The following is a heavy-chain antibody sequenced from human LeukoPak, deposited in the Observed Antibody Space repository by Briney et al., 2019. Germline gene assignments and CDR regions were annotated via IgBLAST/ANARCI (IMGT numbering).Heavy chain of an antibody. CDR2: FDPEDGET. V-gene: IGHV1-24*01. Sequence: ASVKVSCKVSGYTLTELSMHWVRQAPGKGLEWMGGFDPEDGETIYAQKLQGRVTMTEDTSTDTAYMELSSLRSEDTAVYYCATDFPLAAAITYAEYFQHWGQGTLVTVSS. CDR1: GYTLTELS. J-gene: IGHJ1*01. D-gene: IGHD6-13*01. CDR3: ATDFPLAAAITYAEYFQH.